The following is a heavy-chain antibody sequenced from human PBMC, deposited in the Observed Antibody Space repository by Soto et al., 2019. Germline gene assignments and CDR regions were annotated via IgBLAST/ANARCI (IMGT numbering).Heavy chain of an antibody. V-gene: IGHV2-5*02. CDR3: AHDQITVGGVIVIRSFDY. Sequence: QITLKESGPTLVKPTQTLTLTCTFSGFSLSTSGVGVGWIRQPPGKALEWLALIYWDADKRYSPSLKSRLNITKDTSKNQVVLTMTNMEPVDTATYYCAHDQITVGGVIVIRSFDYWGQGTLVTVSS. D-gene: IGHD3-16*02. J-gene: IGHJ4*02. CDR1: GFSLSTSGVG. CDR2: IYWDADK.